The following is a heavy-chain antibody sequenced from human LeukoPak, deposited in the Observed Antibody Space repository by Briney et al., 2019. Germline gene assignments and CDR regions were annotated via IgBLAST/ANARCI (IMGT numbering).Heavy chain of an antibody. V-gene: IGHV4-34*01. D-gene: IGHD2-2*01. Sequence: SETPSLTCAVYGGSFSGYYWSWIRQPPGKGLEWIGEINHSGSTNYNPSLKSRVTISVDTSKNQFSLKLSSVTAADTAVYYCARGRGCSSTSCYFYYWGQGTLVTVSS. CDR3: ARGRGCSSTSCYFYY. CDR1: GGSFSGYY. J-gene: IGHJ4*02. CDR2: INHSGST.